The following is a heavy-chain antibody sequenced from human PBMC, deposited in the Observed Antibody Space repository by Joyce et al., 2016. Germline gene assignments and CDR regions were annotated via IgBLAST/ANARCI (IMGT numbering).Heavy chain of an antibody. V-gene: IGHV1-2*02. Sequence: QVQLVQSGAEVKKPGASVKVSCQTSRYTLSDYHMHWLRQAPGQGLEWMGWINPNNGGTQYSEKFQGRVTMTRDTSISTAYMELRRLTSDDTAVYYCARARPATGAFDYWGQGALVTVSS. CDR2: INPNNGGT. D-gene: IGHD2-2*01. CDR1: RYTLSDYH. CDR3: ARARPATGAFDY. J-gene: IGHJ4*02.